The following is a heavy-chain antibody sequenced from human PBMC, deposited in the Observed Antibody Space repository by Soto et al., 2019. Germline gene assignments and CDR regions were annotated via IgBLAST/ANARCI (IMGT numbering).Heavy chain of an antibody. Sequence: EVQLVESGGGLIQPGGSLRLSCAVSGFTVSNNYMSWVRQAPGKGLEGVSVIYSGGYTAYGDSVKGRFTISRDNSKNPLYLQKNSLGAAVPAVFYWARQPGGGGYWGQGTLVTVSS. CDR1: GFTVSNNY. V-gene: IGHV3-53*01. J-gene: IGHJ4*02. CDR3: ARQPGGGGY. CDR2: IYSGGYT. D-gene: IGHD3-10*01.